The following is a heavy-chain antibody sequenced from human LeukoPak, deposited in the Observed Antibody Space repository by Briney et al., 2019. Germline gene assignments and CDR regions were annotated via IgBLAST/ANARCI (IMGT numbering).Heavy chain of an antibody. CDR3: ARVARGGSYLRAFDI. J-gene: IGHJ3*02. Sequence: GGSLRLSCAASGFTFSSYWMSWVRQAPGKGLEWVANIKQDGSEKYYVDSVKGRFTISRDNAKNSLYLQMNSLRAEDTAVYYCARVARGGSYLRAFDIWGQGTMVTVSS. D-gene: IGHD1-26*01. CDR1: GFTFSSYW. CDR2: IKQDGSEK. V-gene: IGHV3-7*01.